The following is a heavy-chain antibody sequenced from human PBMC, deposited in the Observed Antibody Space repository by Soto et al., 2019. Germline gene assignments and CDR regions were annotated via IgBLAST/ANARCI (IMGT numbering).Heavy chain of an antibody. CDR1: GGSINYSY. J-gene: IGHJ6*02. D-gene: IGHD4-17*01. CDR2: ISYTGSA. CDR3: ARVNYGGYYYGMDV. Sequence: SETLSLTCTVSGGSINYSYWTWIRQPPGKGLEWIGYISYTGSANYNASLKSRLTISVDTSKNQFSLKLSSVTAADTALYYCARVNYGGYYYGMDVWGQGTTVTVSS. V-gene: IGHV4-59*01.